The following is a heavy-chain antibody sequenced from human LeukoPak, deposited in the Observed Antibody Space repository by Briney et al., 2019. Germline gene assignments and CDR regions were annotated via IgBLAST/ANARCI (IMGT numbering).Heavy chain of an antibody. D-gene: IGHD3-22*01. V-gene: IGHV4-30-4*07. CDR3: ARAKGYYYELYAFDI. Sequence: TSETLSLTCAVSGGSISGSDYSWSWIRQPPGKGLEWIGYIYYSGDTSYSPSLKSRASISVDTSKNQFSLKLSSVTAADTAVYYCARAKGYYYELYAFDIWGQGTMVTVSS. CDR2: IYYSGDT. CDR1: GGSISGSDYS. J-gene: IGHJ3*02.